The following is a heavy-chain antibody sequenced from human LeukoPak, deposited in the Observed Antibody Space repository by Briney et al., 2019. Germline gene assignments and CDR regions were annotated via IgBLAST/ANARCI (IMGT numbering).Heavy chain of an antibody. V-gene: IGHV3-23*01. CDR1: GFAFGSEA. J-gene: IGHJ4*02. CDR2: ISPGGGTT. D-gene: IGHD3-10*01. Sequence: PGGSLRLSCAVSGFAFGSEAMSWVRQSPARGLEWVASISPGGGTTYYADYVKGRFTISRDNSKNSLFVQMNSLRAEDTAVYCCASFVKYYYGPCDYWGQGTLVTVSS. CDR3: ASFVKYYYGPCDY.